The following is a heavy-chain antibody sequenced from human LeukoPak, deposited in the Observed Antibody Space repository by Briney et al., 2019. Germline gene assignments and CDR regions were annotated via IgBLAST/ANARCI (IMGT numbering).Heavy chain of an antibody. Sequence: PGGSLRLSCAASGFTFGSYGMHWVRQAPGKGLEWVTFIRSDGSNKYYADSVKGRFTISRDNSKNTLYLQMNSLRAEDTAVYYCAKEISPYGYYYDSSGYYWGFDYWGQGTLVTVSS. CDR1: GFTFGSYG. CDR3: AKEISPYGYYYDSSGYYWGFDY. J-gene: IGHJ4*02. V-gene: IGHV3-30*02. D-gene: IGHD3-22*01. CDR2: IRSDGSNK.